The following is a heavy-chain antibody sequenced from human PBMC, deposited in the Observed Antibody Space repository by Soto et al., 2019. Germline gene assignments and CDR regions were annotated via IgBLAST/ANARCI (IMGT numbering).Heavy chain of an antibody. CDR3: ARTFDYYGMDV. J-gene: IGHJ6*02. CDR2: IYHAGSV. V-gene: IGHV4-38-2*01. CDR1: GYSIGSGYY. Sequence: PSETLSLTCAVSGYSIGSGYYWAWIRQSPGKGLEWIGSIYHAGSVYYNPSLNGRVALSMDTSKNHFSLKLTSVTAADTAVYYCARTFDYYGMDVWGQGTPVTV.